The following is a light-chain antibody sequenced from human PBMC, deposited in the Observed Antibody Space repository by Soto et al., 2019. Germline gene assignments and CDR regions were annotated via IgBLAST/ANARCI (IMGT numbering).Light chain of an antibody. CDR3: QSYDSSLSGYV. CDR1: SSNIGAGYD. Sequence: SVLTQPPSVSGAPGQRVTISCTGSSSNIGAGYDVHWYQQLPGTAPKLLIYGNSNRPSGVPDQFSGSKSGTSASLAITGLQAEDEADYYCQSYDSSLSGYVFGTGTKGTVL. J-gene: IGLJ1*01. V-gene: IGLV1-40*01. CDR2: GNS.